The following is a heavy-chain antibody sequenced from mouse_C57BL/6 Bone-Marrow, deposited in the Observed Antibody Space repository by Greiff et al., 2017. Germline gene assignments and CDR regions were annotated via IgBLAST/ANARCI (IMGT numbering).Heavy chain of an antibody. D-gene: IGHD2-3*01. CDR2: IYPGSGNT. V-gene: IGHV1-84*01. J-gene: IGHJ2*01. Sequence: LQESGPELVKPGASVKISCKASGYTFTDYYLNWVKQRPGPGLEWIGWIYPGSGNTKYIEKFKGKATLTVDTSSSTAYMQLSSLTSEDSAVYFCARRWLLRRVSDYWGQGTTLTVSS. CDR3: ARRWLLRRVSDY. CDR1: GYTFTDYY.